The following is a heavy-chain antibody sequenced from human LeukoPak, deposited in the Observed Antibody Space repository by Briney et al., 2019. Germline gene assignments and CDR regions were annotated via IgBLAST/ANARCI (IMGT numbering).Heavy chain of an antibody. D-gene: IGHD3-3*01. CDR1: GGSFSGYY. J-gene: IGHJ4*02. CDR3: ARGRGSPQGITIFGVVCPSRCYFDY. Sequence: SETLSLTCAVYGGSFSGYYWSWIRQPPGKGLEWIGEINHSGSTNYNPSLKSRVTISVDTSKNQFSLKLSSVTAADTAVYYCARGRGSPQGITIFGVVCPSRCYFDYWGQGTLVTVSS. CDR2: INHSGST. V-gene: IGHV4-34*01.